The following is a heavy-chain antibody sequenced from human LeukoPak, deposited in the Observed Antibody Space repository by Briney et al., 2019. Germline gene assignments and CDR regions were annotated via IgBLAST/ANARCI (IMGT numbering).Heavy chain of an antibody. V-gene: IGHV3-7*05. CDR2: IEQDGSEK. D-gene: IGHD3-16*01. CDR1: GFTFSSYW. J-gene: IGHJ3*02. Sequence: GGSLRLSCAASGFTFSSYWMSWVRQAPGKGLEWVANIEQDGSEKRCVDSVKGRFTISRDNVKNSLYLQMNSLRAEDTAVYYCARGIQRGGNGKLGAFDIWGQGTMVTVSS. CDR3: ARGIQRGGNGKLGAFDI.